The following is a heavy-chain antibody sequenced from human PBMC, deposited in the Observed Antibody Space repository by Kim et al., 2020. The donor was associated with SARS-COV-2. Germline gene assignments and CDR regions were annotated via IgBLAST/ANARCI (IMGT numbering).Heavy chain of an antibody. CDR3: ARLIAVAGGSFDY. Sequence: YSPSFQGQVTISADKSISTAYLQWSSLKASDTAMYYCARLIAVAGGSFDYWGQGTLVTVSS. V-gene: IGHV5-51*01. D-gene: IGHD6-19*01. J-gene: IGHJ4*02.